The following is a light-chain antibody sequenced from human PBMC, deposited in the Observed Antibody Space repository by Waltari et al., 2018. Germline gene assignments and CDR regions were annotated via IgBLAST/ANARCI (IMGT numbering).Light chain of an antibody. Sequence: DIVMTQSPDSLAVSLGERATINCKSSQSVLYSSNNKNYLAWYQQKPGQSPRLLIYWASTRESGVPDRFSGSGSGTDFTLTISSLQAEDVALYYCQQYYSTPQAFGQGTKVEI. CDR1: QSVLYSSNNKNY. J-gene: IGKJ1*01. V-gene: IGKV4-1*01. CDR3: QQYYSTPQA. CDR2: WAS.